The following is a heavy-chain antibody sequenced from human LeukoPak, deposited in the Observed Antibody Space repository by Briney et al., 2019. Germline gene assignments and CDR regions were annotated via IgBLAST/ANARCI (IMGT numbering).Heavy chain of an antibody. V-gene: IGHV3-23*01. D-gene: IGHD3-22*01. CDR3: ARVAMSDSSGYCDY. CDR1: GFTFSSYA. Sequence: GGSLRLSCAASGFTFSSYAMSWVRQAPGKGLEWVSAISGSGGSTYYADSVKGRFTVSRDNSKNTLYLHMNSVRAGDTAVYYCARVAMSDSSGYCDYWGQGTLVTVSS. J-gene: IGHJ4*02. CDR2: ISGSGGST.